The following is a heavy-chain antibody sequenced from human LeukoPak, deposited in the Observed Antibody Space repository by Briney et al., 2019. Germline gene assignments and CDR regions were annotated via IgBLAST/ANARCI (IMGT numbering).Heavy chain of an antibody. V-gene: IGHV3-30*02. CDR1: GFTFSSYG. CDR3: ANSYYDSSGYYFGFDY. Sequence: GGSLRLSCAASGFTFSSYGMHWVRQAPGKGLEWVAFIRYDGSNKYYADSVKGRFTISRDNSKNTLYLQMNSLRAEDTAVYYCANSYYDSSGYYFGFDYWGQGTLVTVSS. D-gene: IGHD3-22*01. J-gene: IGHJ4*02. CDR2: IRYDGSNK.